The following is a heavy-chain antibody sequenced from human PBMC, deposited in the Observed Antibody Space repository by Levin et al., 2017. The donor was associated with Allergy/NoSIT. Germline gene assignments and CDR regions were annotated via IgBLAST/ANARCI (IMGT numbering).Heavy chain of an antibody. V-gene: IGHV4-34*01. CDR3: ARRRQGGPRDY. Sequence: PSETLSLTCAVYGGSFSGYYWSWIRQPPGKGLEWIGEINHSGSTNYNPSLKSRVTISVDTSKNQFSLKLSSVTAADTAVYYCARRRQGGPRDYWGQGTLVTVSS. J-gene: IGHJ4*02. CDR1: GGSFSGYY. CDR2: INHSGST. D-gene: IGHD2-15*01.